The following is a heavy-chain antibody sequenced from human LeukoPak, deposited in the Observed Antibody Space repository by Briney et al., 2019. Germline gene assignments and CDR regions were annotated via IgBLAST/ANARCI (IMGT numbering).Heavy chain of an antibody. CDR2: IYHSGST. CDR1: GYSISSGYY. D-gene: IGHD5-18*01. V-gene: IGHV4-38-2*02. CDR3: ARGLGTNVDTAMARYYFDY. Sequence: SETLSLTCTVSGYSISSGYYWGWIRQPPGKGLEWIGSIYHSGSTNYNPSLKSRVTISVDTSKNQFSLKLSSVTAADTAVYYCARGLGTNVDTAMARYYFDYWGQGTLVTVSS. J-gene: IGHJ4*02.